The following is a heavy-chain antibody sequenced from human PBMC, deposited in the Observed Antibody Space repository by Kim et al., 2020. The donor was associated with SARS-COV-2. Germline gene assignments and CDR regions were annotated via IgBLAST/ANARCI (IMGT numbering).Heavy chain of an antibody. CDR1: GGSISSSSYY. V-gene: IGHV4-39*07. J-gene: IGHJ3*02. CDR2: IYYSGST. Sequence: SETLSLTCTVSGGSISSSSYYWGWIRQPPGKGLEWIGSIYYSGSTYYNPSLKSRVTISVDTSKNQFSLKLSSVTAADTAVYYCARDGITMIVVVITAAAFDIWGQGTMVTVSS. D-gene: IGHD3-22*01. CDR3: ARDGITMIVVVITAAAFDI.